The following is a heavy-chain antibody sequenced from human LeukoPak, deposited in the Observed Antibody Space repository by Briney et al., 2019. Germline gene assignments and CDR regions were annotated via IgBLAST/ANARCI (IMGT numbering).Heavy chain of an antibody. V-gene: IGHV4-59*01. CDR1: GGSISNYY. CDR2: IYHSGST. J-gene: IGHJ5*02. D-gene: IGHD6-19*01. Sequence: SETLSLTCTVSGGSISNYYWSWIRQPPGKRLEWLGYIYHSGSTNYNPSLKSRVTISVDTSKNQFSLRLSSVTAADTAVYYCARDSRSGWGNWFDPWGQGTLVTASS. CDR3: ARDSRSGWGNWFDP.